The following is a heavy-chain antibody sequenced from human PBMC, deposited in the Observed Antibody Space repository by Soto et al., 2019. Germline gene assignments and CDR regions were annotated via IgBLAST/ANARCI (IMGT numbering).Heavy chain of an antibody. V-gene: IGHV1-69*12. D-gene: IGHD2-21*01. CDR3: ATEGDPEYACWGGHWGGGRFDP. Sequence: QVQLVQSGAEVKKPGSSVNVSCKTSGGTFGNSAVAWVRQAPGQGLEWMGGIVPMFGTANYAQKFQGRVTITADEPTGPADMGLTSLKSADAAVYYCATEGDPEYACWGGHWGGGRFDPWGQGTLVTVSS. J-gene: IGHJ5*02. CDR1: GGTFGNSA. CDR2: IVPMFGTA.